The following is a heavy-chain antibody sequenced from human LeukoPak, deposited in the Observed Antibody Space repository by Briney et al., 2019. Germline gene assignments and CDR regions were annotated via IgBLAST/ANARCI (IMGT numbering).Heavy chain of an antibody. V-gene: IGHV7-4-1*02. CDR2: INTNTANP. CDR3: AKEIWPTVTTPGHTHFDY. D-gene: IGHD4-17*01. J-gene: IGHJ4*02. Sequence: ASVKVSCKASGYTFISYAMNWVRQAPGQGLEWMGWINTNTANPTYAQGFTGRFVFSLDASVSTAYLQISSLKAEDTAVYYCAKEIWPTVTTPGHTHFDYWGQGTLVTVSS. CDR1: GYTFISYA.